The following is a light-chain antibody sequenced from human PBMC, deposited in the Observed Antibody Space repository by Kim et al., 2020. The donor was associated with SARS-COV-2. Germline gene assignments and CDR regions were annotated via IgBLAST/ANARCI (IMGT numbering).Light chain of an antibody. V-gene: IGKV4-1*01. CDR2: WAS. CDR3: QQYYNTPHT. Sequence: RVTINCKSSQSLLYSSNNKNYLAWFQQRPGQPPKLLIYWASTRESGVPDRFSGSGSETDFTLSISSLQAEDVAVYYCQQYYNTPHTFGQGTKLEIK. J-gene: IGKJ2*01. CDR1: QSLLYSSNNKNY.